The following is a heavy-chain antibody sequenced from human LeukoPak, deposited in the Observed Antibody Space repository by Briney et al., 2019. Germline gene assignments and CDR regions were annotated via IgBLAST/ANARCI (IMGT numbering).Heavy chain of an antibody. V-gene: IGHV4-34*01. CDR1: GGSFSGYY. J-gene: IGHJ4*02. CDR2: INHSGST. D-gene: IGHD3-22*01. Sequence: PSETLSLTCAVYGGSFSGYYWSWIRQPPGRGLEWIGEINHSGSTNYNPSLKSRVTISVDTSKNQFSLKLNSVTAADTAVYYCARGTDYYDSSGYYFWGQGTLVTVSS. CDR3: ARGTDYYDSSGYYF.